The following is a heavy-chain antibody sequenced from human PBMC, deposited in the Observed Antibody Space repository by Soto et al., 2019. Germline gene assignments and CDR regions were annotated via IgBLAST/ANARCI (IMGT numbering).Heavy chain of an antibody. CDR1: GFTFSSYS. CDR3: ARRQWPSNPVWRVGYYGMDV. J-gene: IGHJ6*02. D-gene: IGHD6-19*01. CDR2: ISSSSSYI. Sequence: EVQLVESGGGLVKPGGSLRLSCAASGFTFSSYSMNWVRQAPGKGLEWVSSISSSSSYIYYADSVKGRFTISRDNAKNSLYLQMNSLRAEDTAVYYCARRQWPSNPVWRVGYYGMDVWGQGTTVTVSS. V-gene: IGHV3-21*01.